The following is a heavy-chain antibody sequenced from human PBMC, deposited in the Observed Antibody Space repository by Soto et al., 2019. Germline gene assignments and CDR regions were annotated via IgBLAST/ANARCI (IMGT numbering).Heavy chain of an antibody. V-gene: IGHV4-39*01. CDR3: ARRLVGATPNFDY. CDR1: GGSISSSSYY. D-gene: IGHD1-26*01. Sequence: PSETLSLTCTVSGGSISSSSYYWGWIRQPPGKGLEWIGSIYYSGSTYYNPSLKSRVTISVDTSKNQFSLKLSSVTAADTAVYYCARRLVGATPNFDYWGQGTLVTVSS. CDR2: IYYSGST. J-gene: IGHJ4*02.